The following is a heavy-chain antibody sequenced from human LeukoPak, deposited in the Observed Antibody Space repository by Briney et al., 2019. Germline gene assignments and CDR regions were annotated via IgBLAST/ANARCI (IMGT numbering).Heavy chain of an antibody. CDR1: GYTFTGYY. Sequence: ASVKVSCKASGYTFTGYYMHWVRQAPGQGLEWMGWINPNSGGTNYAQKFQGRVTMTRDTSISTAYMELISLTSDDTAIFYCARGPGATRWQQLPTYYYYMDVWGKGTTVTVSS. V-gene: IGHV1-2*02. CDR3: ARGPGATRWQQLPTYYYYMDV. J-gene: IGHJ6*03. D-gene: IGHD6-13*01. CDR2: INPNSGGT.